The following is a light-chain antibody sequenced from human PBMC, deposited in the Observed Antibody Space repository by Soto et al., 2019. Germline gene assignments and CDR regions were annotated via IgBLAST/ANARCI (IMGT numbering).Light chain of an antibody. Sequence: QSVLTQPPSVSGAPGQRVTISCTGSSSNIGAGYCVHWYQQLPGTAPKLLVYDVDKRPSGVPDRFSGSKSGNTASLTVSGLQAEDEADYYCSSYVGSNFPVLFGGGTKLTVL. CDR1: SSNIGAGYC. CDR2: DVD. CDR3: SSYVGSNFPVL. V-gene: IGLV1-40*01. J-gene: IGLJ2*01.